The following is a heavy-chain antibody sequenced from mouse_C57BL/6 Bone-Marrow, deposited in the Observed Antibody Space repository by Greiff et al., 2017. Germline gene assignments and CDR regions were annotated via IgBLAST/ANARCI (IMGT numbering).Heavy chain of an antibody. CDR2: INPNNGGT. D-gene: IGHD1-1*01. J-gene: IGHJ1*03. Sequence: VQLQQSGPELVKPGASVKISCKASGYTFTDYYMNWVKQSHGKSLEWIGDINPNNGGTSYNQKFKGKATLTVDKSSSTAYMERRSLTSEDSAVYYCARRDYGSPHWYFDVWGTGTTVTVSS. V-gene: IGHV1-26*01. CDR3: ARRDYGSPHWYFDV. CDR1: GYTFTDYY.